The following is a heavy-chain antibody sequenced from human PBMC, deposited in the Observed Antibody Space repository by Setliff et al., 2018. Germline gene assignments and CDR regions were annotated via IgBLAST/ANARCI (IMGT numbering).Heavy chain of an antibody. J-gene: IGHJ4*02. D-gene: IGHD3-10*01. CDR3: AKGSVEGGSGSYMGDADY. V-gene: IGHV3-11*01. CDR1: GFSFSDYY. CDR2: ISGNGITI. Sequence: PGGSLRLSCAASGFSFSDYYMSWVRQAPGKGLEWISKISGNGITIYYADSVKGRFTISRDNSKNTLYLQMNSLRAEDTALYYCAKGSVEGGSGSYMGDADYWGQGILVTVSS.